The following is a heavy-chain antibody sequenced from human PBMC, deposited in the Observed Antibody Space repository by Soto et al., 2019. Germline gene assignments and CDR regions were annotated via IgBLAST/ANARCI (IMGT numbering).Heavy chain of an antibody. CDR3: ARAVKGYSSVWYGSRVHHY. V-gene: IGHV1-18*01. CDR2: ISAYTGNT. D-gene: IGHD6-19*01. J-gene: IGHJ4*02. CDR1: GYTFTSYG. Sequence: QVQLVQSGAEVKKPGASVKVSCKASGYTFTSYGISWVRQAPGQGLEWMGWISAYTGNTNYAQKLPGRVTMTTDTSTSTAYMELRSLRSDDTAVNYCARAVKGYSSVWYGSRVHHYWGQGTLVTVSS.